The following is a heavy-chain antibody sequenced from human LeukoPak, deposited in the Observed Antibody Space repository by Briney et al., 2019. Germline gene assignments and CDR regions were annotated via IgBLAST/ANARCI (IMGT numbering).Heavy chain of an antibody. D-gene: IGHD6-13*01. CDR3: ARDPRIAAAVPRGAFDI. V-gene: IGHV6-1*01. CDR1: GDSVSSNSAA. J-gene: IGHJ3*02. CDR2: TYYRSKWYN. Sequence: SQTLSLTCDISGDSVSSNSAAWNWIRQSPSRGLEWLGRTYYRSKWYNDYAVSVKSRITINPDTSKNQFSLQLNSVTPEDTAVYYCARDPRIAAAVPRGAFDIWGQGTMVTVSS.